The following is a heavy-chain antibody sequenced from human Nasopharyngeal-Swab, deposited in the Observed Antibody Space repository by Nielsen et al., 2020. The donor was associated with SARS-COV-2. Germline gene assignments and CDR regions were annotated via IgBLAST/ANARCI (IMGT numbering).Heavy chain of an antibody. CDR1: GFGLNSYG. Sequence: GESLKISCAASGFGLNSYGMHWVRQAPGKGLEWVAIISDSGRTEHFGDSVKGRFTISRDNAKNSLYLQMNSLRAEDTAVYYCARDKGYVVVPAAIPRGVGMDVWGQGTTVTVSS. CDR2: ISDSGRTE. D-gene: IGHD2-2*01. J-gene: IGHJ6*02. V-gene: IGHV3-30*03. CDR3: ARDKGYVVVPAAIPRGVGMDV.